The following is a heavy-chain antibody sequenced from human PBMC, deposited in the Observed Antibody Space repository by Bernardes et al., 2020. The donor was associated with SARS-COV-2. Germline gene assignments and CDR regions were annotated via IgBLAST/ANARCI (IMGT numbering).Heavy chain of an antibody. CDR3: ARFLKYDYYYYGMDV. CDR1: GFTFSSYW. J-gene: IGHJ6*02. CDR2: IKQDGSEK. Sequence: GGSLRLSCAASGFTFSSYWMSWVRQAPGKGLEWVANIKQDGSEKYYVDSVKGRFTISRDNAKNSLYLQMNSLRDEDTAVYYCARFLKYDYYYYGMDVWGQGTTVTVSS. D-gene: IGHD2-2*01. V-gene: IGHV3-7*04.